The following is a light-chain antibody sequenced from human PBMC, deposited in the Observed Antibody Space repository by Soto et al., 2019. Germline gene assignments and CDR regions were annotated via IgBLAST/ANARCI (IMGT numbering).Light chain of an antibody. V-gene: IGKV3-20*01. J-gene: IGKJ2*01. CDR1: QSVSSSY. CDR2: VAS. CDR3: QQYGSSPYT. Sequence: EIVLTQSPGTLSLSPGERATLSCRASQSVSSSYLACYQQQPGQTPRLLIYVASSRATGIPDRFSGSGSGTNFSLTISRLEPEDFAVYYCQQYGSSPYTFGQGTKLEIK.